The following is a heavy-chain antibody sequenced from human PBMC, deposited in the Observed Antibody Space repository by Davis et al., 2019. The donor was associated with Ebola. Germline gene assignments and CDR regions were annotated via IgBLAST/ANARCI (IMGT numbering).Heavy chain of an antibody. J-gene: IGHJ6*02. Sequence: GGSLRLSCAASGFTFSGSAMHWVRQASGKGLEWVGRIRSKANSYATAYAASVKGRFTISRDDSKNTAYLQMNSLKTEDTAVYYCAREGTGPAALYYYYGMDVWGQGTTVTVSS. V-gene: IGHV3-73*01. CDR3: AREGTGPAALYYYYGMDV. D-gene: IGHD2-2*01. CDR2: IRSKANSYAT. CDR1: GFTFSGSA.